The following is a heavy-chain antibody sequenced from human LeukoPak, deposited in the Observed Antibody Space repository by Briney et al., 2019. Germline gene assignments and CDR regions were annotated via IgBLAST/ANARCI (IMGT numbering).Heavy chain of an antibody. Sequence: PGGSLRLSCAASGFTFSSYWMSWVRQAPGKGLEWVANIKQDGSEKYYVDSVKGRFTISRDNAKNSLYLQMNSLRAEDTAVYYCARAPLWFGELLLPGGYYGMDVWGQGTTVTVSS. D-gene: IGHD3-10*01. V-gene: IGHV3-7*01. CDR2: IKQDGSEK. J-gene: IGHJ6*02. CDR3: ARAPLWFGELLLPGGYYGMDV. CDR1: GFTFSSYW.